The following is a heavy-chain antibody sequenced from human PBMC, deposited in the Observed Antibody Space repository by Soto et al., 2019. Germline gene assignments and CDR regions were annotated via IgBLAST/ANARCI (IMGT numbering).Heavy chain of an antibody. D-gene: IGHD2-15*01. J-gene: IGHJ2*01. CDR2: IGPYNGNT. CDR3: ARCYCSVGSCFTCWHFDL. V-gene: IGHV1-18*01. CDR1: GYIFSNYG. Sequence: QVQLVQSGAEVKKPGASVKVSCQASGYIFSNYGISWVRQAPGQGLEGMGWIGPYNGNTDHAQNFQGRVTMTTDTSTNTAYMELRSLRSDDTAFYYCARCYCSVGSCFTCWHFDLWGRGTLVTVSS.